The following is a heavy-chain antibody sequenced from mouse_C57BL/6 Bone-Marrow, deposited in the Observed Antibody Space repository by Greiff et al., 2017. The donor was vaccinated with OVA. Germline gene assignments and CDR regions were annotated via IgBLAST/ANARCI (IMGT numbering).Heavy chain of an antibody. Sequence: VQLQQSGAELARPGASVKMSCKASGYTFTSYTMHWVKQRPGQGLEWIGYINPSSGYTKYNQKFKDKATLTADKSSITAYMQLISLTSEDSAVYYCATPGRNYYGSIYWYFDVWGTGTTVTVSS. D-gene: IGHD1-1*01. J-gene: IGHJ1*03. CDR2: INPSSGYT. V-gene: IGHV1-4*01. CDR3: ATPGRNYYGSIYWYFDV. CDR1: GYTFTSYT.